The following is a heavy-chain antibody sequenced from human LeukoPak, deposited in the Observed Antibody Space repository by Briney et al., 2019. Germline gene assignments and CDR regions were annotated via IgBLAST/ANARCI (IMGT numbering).Heavy chain of an antibody. Sequence: GGSLRLSCAASGFTFSSYSMNWVRQAPGKGLEWVSSISSSSSYIYYADSVKGRFTISRDTSMNTLFLQMNSLRAEDTAVYYCARGPTSYDSLAGYSPWGYFDYWGQGILVTVSS. CDR3: ARGPTSYDSLAGYSPWGYFDY. J-gene: IGHJ4*02. V-gene: IGHV3-21*04. D-gene: IGHD3-9*01. CDR2: ISSSSSYI. CDR1: GFTFSSYS.